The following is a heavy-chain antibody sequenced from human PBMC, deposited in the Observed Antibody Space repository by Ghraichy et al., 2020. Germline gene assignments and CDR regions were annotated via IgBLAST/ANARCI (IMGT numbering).Heavy chain of an antibody. CDR1: GDSITSTNYY. CDR2: IYYSGGT. CDR3: AKHFGTYREAFDI. D-gene: IGHD1-26*01. J-gene: IGHJ3*02. V-gene: IGHV4-39*01. Sequence: SETLSLTCTVSGDSITSTNYYWGWIRQPPGKGLEWIGSIYYSGGTYYDPSLKSRVTISVDTSKNQFSLNLRSVTAADTAVYYCAKHFGTYREAFDIWGQGTKVTVSS.